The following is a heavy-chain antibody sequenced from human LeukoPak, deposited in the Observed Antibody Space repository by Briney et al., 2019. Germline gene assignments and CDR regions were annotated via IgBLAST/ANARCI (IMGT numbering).Heavy chain of an antibody. V-gene: IGHV1-69*13. Sequence: ASVKVSCKASGGTFSSYAISWVRQAPGQGREWMGGIIPIFGTANYAQKFQGRVTITADESTSTAYMELSSLRSEDTAVYYCARFTMVRGRHAFDIWGQGTMVTVSS. CDR3: ARFTMVRGRHAFDI. CDR1: GGTFSSYA. D-gene: IGHD3-10*01. J-gene: IGHJ3*02. CDR2: IIPIFGTA.